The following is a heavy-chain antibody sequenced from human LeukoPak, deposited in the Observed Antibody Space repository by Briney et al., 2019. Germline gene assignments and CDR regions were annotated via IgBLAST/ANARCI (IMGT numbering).Heavy chain of an antibody. V-gene: IGHV3-30*03. Sequence: GGSLRLSCAASGFTFSSYGMHWARQAPGKGLEWVAVISYDGSNKYYADSVKGRFTISRDNSKNTLYLQMNSLRAEDTAVYYCARDSEGSSWYGDYWGQGTLVTVSS. CDR2: ISYDGSNK. CDR1: GFTFSSYG. D-gene: IGHD6-13*01. CDR3: ARDSEGSSWYGDY. J-gene: IGHJ4*02.